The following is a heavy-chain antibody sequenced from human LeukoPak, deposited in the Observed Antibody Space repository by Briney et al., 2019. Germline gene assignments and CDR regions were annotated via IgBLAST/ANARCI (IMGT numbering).Heavy chain of an antibody. D-gene: IGHD3-22*01. Sequence: AGSLRLSCAASGFTFSSYGMSWVRQAPGKGLEWVSAISGSGGSTYYADSVKGRFTISRDNSKNTLYLQMNSLRAEDTAVYYCAKDGVDYYDSSGYYYGYFQHWGQGTLVTVSS. CDR3: AKDGVDYYDSSGYYYGYFQH. CDR2: ISGSGGST. CDR1: GFTFSSYG. J-gene: IGHJ1*01. V-gene: IGHV3-23*01.